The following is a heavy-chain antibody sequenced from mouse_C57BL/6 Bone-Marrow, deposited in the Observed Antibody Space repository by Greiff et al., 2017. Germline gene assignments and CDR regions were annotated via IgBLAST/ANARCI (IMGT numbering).Heavy chain of an antibody. CDR1: DSEVFPIAY. CDR3: AREDTGHDYYAMDY. J-gene: IGHJ4*01. V-gene: IGHV15-2*01. D-gene: IGHD3-1*01. Sequence: QVQLQQSGSELRSPGSSVKLSCKDFDSEVFPIAYMSWVRQKPGHGFEWIGGILPSIGRTIYGEKFEDKATLDADTLSNTAYLELNSLTSEDSAIYYDAREDTGHDYYAMDYWGQGTSVTVSS. CDR2: ILPSIGRT.